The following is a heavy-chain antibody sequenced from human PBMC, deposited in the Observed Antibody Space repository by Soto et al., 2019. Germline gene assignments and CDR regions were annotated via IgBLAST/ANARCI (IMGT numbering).Heavy chain of an antibody. CDR2: IYYSGST. CDR3: ARFQPHRSSWPENWFDP. V-gene: IGHV4-39*01. J-gene: IGHJ5*02. Sequence: SETLSLTCTVSGGSISSSSYYWGWIRQPPGKGLEWIGSIYYSGSTYYNPSLKSRVTISVDTSKNQFSLKLSSVTAADTAVYYCARFQPHRSSWPENWFDPWGQGTLVTVSS. CDR1: GGSISSSSYY. D-gene: IGHD6-13*01.